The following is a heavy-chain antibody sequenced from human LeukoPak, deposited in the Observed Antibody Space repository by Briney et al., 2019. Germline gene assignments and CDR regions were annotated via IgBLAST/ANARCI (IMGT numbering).Heavy chain of an antibody. CDR2: INHSGST. D-gene: IGHD2-15*01. CDR3: ARGRKLSRIVVVVAATRWFDP. Sequence: SETLSLTCAVYGGSFSGYYWSWIRQPPGKGLEWIGEINHSGSTNYNPSLKSRVTISVDTSKNQFSLKLSSVTAADTAVYYCARGRKLSRIVVVVAATRWFDPWGQGTLVTVSS. J-gene: IGHJ5*02. V-gene: IGHV4-34*01. CDR1: GGSFSGYY.